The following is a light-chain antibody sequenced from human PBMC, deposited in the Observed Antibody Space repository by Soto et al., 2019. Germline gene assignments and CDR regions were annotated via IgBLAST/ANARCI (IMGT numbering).Light chain of an antibody. J-gene: IGLJ2*01. V-gene: IGLV2-23*02. CDR2: EVS. CDR3: CSYAGSSTLEV. CDR1: SSDVGSYNL. Sequence: HSALTQPASVSGSPGQSITISCTGTSSDVGSYNLVSWYQQHPGKAPKLMIYEVSKRPSGVSNRFSGSKSGNTASLTISGLQAEDEADYYCCSYAGSSTLEVFGGGTKLTVL.